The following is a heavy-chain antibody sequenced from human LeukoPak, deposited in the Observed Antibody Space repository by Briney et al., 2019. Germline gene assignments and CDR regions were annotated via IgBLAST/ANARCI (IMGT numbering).Heavy chain of an antibody. Sequence: GGSLRLSCAASGFTFSSYEMNWVRQAPGKGLEWVSYISSSGSTIYYADSVKGRFTISRDNAKNSLYLQMNSLRAEDTAVYYCARSHSGKNAFDIWGQGTMVTVSS. D-gene: IGHD1-26*01. CDR1: GFTFSSYE. J-gene: IGHJ3*02. V-gene: IGHV3-48*03. CDR2: ISSSGSTI. CDR3: ARSHSGKNAFDI.